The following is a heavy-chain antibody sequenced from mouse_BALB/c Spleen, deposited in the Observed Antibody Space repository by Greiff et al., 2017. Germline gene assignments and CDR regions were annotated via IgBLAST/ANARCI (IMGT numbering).Heavy chain of an antibody. J-gene: IGHJ3*01. V-gene: IGHV5-4*02. Sequence: DVMLVESGGGLVKPGGSLKLSCAASGFTFSDYYMYWVRQTPEKRLEWVATISDGGSYTYYPDSVKGRFTISRDNAKNNLYLQMSSLKSEDTAMYYCARAYRYDGAWFAYWGQGTLVTVSA. D-gene: IGHD2-14*01. CDR2: ISDGGSYT. CDR3: ARAYRYDGAWFAY. CDR1: GFTFSDYY.